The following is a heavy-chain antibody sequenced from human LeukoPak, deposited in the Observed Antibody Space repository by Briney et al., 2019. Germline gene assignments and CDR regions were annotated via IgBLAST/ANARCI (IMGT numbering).Heavy chain of an antibody. D-gene: IGHD3-10*01. Sequence: SSETLSLTCTVSGYSIRSGYYWGWIRQPPGKGLEWIGIIYHSGSIYHKPSLKSRVTISVDTSKNQFSLKLSSVTAADTAVYYCARDRIYGSGSDHFDYWGQGTLVTVSS. V-gene: IGHV4-38-2*02. CDR3: ARDRIYGSGSDHFDY. J-gene: IGHJ4*02. CDR2: IYHSGSI. CDR1: GYSIRSGYY.